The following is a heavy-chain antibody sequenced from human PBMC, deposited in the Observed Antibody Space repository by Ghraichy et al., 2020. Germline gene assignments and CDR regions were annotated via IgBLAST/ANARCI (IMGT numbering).Heavy chain of an antibody. D-gene: IGHD2-8*02. V-gene: IGHV1-2*02. J-gene: IGHJ4*02. Sequence: ASVKVSCKASGYYFTGPVIYWVRLAPGQVLEWLGWINPNSGGANFAQRFQGRVTMTRDTSISTAYMELSRLTSDDTAVYYCARDYCSGGTCYFDYWGQGTLVTVSS. CDR3: ARDYCSGGTCYFDY. CDR2: INPNSGGA. CDR1: GYYFTGPV.